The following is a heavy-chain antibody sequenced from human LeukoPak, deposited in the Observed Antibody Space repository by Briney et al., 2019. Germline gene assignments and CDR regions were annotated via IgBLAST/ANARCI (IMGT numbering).Heavy chain of an antibody. V-gene: IGHV4-59*01. J-gene: IGHJ5*02. CDR3: ARGYYYDSSGYLFDR. Sequence: PPETLSLTCTVSGGSISSYYWSWIRQPPGKGLEWIGHIYYSGSTNYNPSLKSRVTISVDTSKNQFSLKLSSVTAVDTAVYYCARGYYYDSSGYLFDRWGQGTLVTVSS. CDR1: GGSISSYY. D-gene: IGHD3-22*01. CDR2: IYYSGST.